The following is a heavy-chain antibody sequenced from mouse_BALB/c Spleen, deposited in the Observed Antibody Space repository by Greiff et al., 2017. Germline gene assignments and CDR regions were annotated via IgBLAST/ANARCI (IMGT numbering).Heavy chain of an antibody. D-gene: IGHD1-1*01. CDR1: GYTFTDYY. V-gene: IGHV1-26*01. J-gene: IGHJ1*01. Sequence: VQLQQSGPELVKPGASVKISCKASGYTFTDYYMNWVKQSHGKSLEWIGLVNPNNGGTSYNQKFKGKATLTVDKSSSTAYMELRSLTSEDSAVYYGPITTVVAPGYFDVWGAGTTVTVSS. CDR3: PITTVVAPGYFDV. CDR2: VNPNNGGT.